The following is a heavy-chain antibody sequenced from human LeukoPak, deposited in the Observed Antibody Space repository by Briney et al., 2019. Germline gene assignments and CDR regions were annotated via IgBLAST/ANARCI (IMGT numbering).Heavy chain of an antibody. D-gene: IGHD6-19*01. CDR3: ARVGSDSSGWRRFDY. CDR1: GYIFTGYY. V-gene: IGHV1-2*02. CDR2: INPESDVT. J-gene: IGHJ4*02. Sequence: GASVKVSCKASGYIFTGYYMHWVRQAPGQGLEWMGWINPESDVTKYAQKFQGRVTMTRDRSISTAYTELSSLRSDDTAVYYCARVGSDSSGWRRFDYWGQGTLVTVSS.